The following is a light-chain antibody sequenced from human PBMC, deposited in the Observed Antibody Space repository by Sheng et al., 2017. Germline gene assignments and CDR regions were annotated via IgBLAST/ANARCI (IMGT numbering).Light chain of an antibody. Sequence: EMVLTQSPDTLSLSPGERASLSCRASQSLTNNYLAWFQHKPGQAPRLLISDVSTRATGIPARFIGSGSGTDFTLTISRLEPEDFAVYYCQQYGSSLPWTFGQGTKVEIK. CDR3: QQYGSSLPWT. V-gene: IGKV3-20*01. J-gene: IGKJ1*01. CDR1: QSLTNNY. CDR2: DVS.